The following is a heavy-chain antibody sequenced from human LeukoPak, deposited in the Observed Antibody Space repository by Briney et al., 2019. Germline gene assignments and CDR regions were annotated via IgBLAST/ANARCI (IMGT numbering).Heavy chain of an antibody. CDR3: ARSCRILDIVATIRARLGGNGFDI. CDR1: GGSISSSSYY. J-gene: IGHJ3*02. Sequence: SETLSLTCTVSGGSISSSSYYWGWIRQPPGKGLEWIGSIYRSGSTYYNPSLKSRVTIAVETSKNQFSLKLSSVIAADKAVYYCARSCRILDIVATIRARLGGNGFDIWGQGTMVTVSS. D-gene: IGHD5-12*01. CDR2: IYRSGST. V-gene: IGHV4-39*07.